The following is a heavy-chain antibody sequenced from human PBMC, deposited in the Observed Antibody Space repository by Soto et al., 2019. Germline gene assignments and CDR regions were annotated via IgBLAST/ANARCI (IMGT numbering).Heavy chain of an antibody. J-gene: IGHJ5*02. D-gene: IGHD3-3*01. CDR2: IYHSRST. V-gene: IGHV4-4*02. Sequence: QVQLQESGPGLVKPSWTLSLTCAVSGGSISSSNWWSWVRQHPGKGLEWIGEIYHSRSTNYNPSLTRRVTISVDKSKNQFSLKESSVAAADTGVYYCASGRGGVRFLEMFDPWGQGTLVTVSS. CDR1: GGSISSSNW. CDR3: ASGRGGVRFLEMFDP.